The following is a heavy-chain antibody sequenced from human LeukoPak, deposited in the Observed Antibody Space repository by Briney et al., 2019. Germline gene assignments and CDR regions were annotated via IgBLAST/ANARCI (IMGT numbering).Heavy chain of an antibody. CDR1: GFTFSSDW. V-gene: IGHV3-7*01. J-gene: IGHJ4*02. CDR2: IKQDGSEK. CDR3: AKGGYYDFWSGYPTEYYFDY. Sequence: GGSLRLSCAASGFTFSSDWMSWFRQAPGKGLEWVANIKQDGSEKSYVDSVKGRFTISRDNAKNSLYLQMNSLRAEDTAVYYCAKGGYYDFWSGYPTEYYFDYWGQGTLVTVSS. D-gene: IGHD3-3*01.